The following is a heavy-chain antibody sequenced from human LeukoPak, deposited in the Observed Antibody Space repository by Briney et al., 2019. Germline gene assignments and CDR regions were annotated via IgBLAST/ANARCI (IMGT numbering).Heavy chain of an antibody. Sequence: SETLSLTRAVYGGSFSGYYWSWIRQPPGKGLEWIGEINHSGSTNYNPSLKSRVTISVDTSKNQFSLKLSSVTAADTAVYYCARGSGIAAAGLALDYWGQGTLVTVSS. J-gene: IGHJ4*02. CDR2: INHSGST. D-gene: IGHD6-13*01. CDR1: GGSFSGYY. V-gene: IGHV4-34*01. CDR3: ARGSGIAAAGLALDY.